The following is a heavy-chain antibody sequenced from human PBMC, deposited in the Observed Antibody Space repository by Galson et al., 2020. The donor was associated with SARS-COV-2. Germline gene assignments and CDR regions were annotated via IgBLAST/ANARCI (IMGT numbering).Heavy chain of an antibody. Sequence: ETSETLSLTCAVYGGSFSGYYWSWIRQPPGKGLEWIGEINNSGSTNYNPSLKSRVTISVDTSKNQFSLKLSSVTAADTAVYYCARVDPWRFHPLLYYGMDVWGQGTTVTVSS. D-gene: IGHD1-1*01. CDR1: GGSFSGYY. V-gene: IGHV4-34*01. J-gene: IGHJ6*02. CDR3: ARVDPWRFHPLLYYGMDV. CDR2: INNSGST.